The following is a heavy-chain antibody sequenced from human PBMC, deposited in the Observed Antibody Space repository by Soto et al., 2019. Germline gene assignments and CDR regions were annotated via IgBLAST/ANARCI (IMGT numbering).Heavy chain of an antibody. CDR2: IIPILGIA. J-gene: IGHJ4*02. CDR3: ARGYYYDSSGYWD. CDR1: GGTFSSYT. V-gene: IGHV1-69*02. Sequence: SVKVSCKASGGTFSSYTISWVRQAPGQGLEWMGRIIPILGIANYAQKFQGRVTITADKSTSTAYMELRSLRSDDTAVYYCARGYYYDSSGYWDWGQGTLVTVSS. D-gene: IGHD3-22*01.